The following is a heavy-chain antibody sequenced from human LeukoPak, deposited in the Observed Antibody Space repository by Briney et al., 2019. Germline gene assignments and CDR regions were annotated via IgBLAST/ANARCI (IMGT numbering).Heavy chain of an antibody. Sequence: SETLSLTCTVSGGSISSYYWSWIRQPPGKGLEWIGYIYYSGSTNYHPSLKSRVTISVDTSKNQFSLKLSSVTAADTAVYYCARDRPSDGYNYAYYGMDVWGQGTTVTVSS. D-gene: IGHD5-24*01. CDR3: ARDRPSDGYNYAYYGMDV. CDR2: IYYSGST. J-gene: IGHJ6*02. CDR1: GGSISSYY. V-gene: IGHV4-59*01.